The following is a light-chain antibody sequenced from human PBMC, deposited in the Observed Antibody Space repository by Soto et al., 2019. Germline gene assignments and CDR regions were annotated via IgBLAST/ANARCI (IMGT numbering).Light chain of an antibody. J-gene: IGKJ4*01. CDR2: AAS. Sequence: DIQMTQSPSSVSASVGDRVTITCRAGQDIGSWLAWYQQKPGEAPKLLIYAASSLQSGVPSRFSGSASGTDFTLTISSLQPEDFATYCCQQAYSFPLTFGGGTKVDI. CDR1: QDIGSW. CDR3: QQAYSFPLT. V-gene: IGKV1-12*01.